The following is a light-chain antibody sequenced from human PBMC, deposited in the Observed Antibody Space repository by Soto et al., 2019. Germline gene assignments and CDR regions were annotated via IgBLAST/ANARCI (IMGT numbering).Light chain of an antibody. CDR1: QTIGTY. V-gene: IGKV1-39*01. CDR2: DAS. Sequence: IEVTQSPSSLAASLGDRVTITCRASQTIGTYVNWYRQKSGAAPELLIYDASTLQSGVPSRFRGGASGTDFTLTISSLQLDDFATYYCKQSYNTPLTFAQGTKVKIK. J-gene: IGKJ1*01. CDR3: KQSYNTPLT.